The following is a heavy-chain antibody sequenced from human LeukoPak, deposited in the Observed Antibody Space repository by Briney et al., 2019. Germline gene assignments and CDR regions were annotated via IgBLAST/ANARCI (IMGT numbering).Heavy chain of an antibody. CDR1: GGSISSYY. J-gene: IGHJ6*02. Sequence: PSETLSLTCTVSGGSISSYYWSWIRQPPGKGLEWIGYIYYSGSTNYNPSLKSRVTISVDTSKNQFSLKLSSVTAADTAVYYCARNIVVVTAGIPNYYGMDVWGQGTTVTVSS. D-gene: IGHD2-21*02. CDR3: ARNIVVVTAGIPNYYGMDV. V-gene: IGHV4-59*01. CDR2: IYYSGST.